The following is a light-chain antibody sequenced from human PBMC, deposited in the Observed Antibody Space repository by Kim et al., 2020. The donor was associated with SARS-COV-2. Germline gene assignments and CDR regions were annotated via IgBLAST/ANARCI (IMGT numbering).Light chain of an antibody. Sequence: QLVLTQSPSASASLGASVKLTCTLSSGHSSYAIAWHQQQPEKGPRYLMKVNSDGSHIKGDGIPDRFSGSSSGAGRYLTISSLQSEDEADYYCQTWGTGIRVFGGGTQLTVL. CDR1: SGHSSYA. CDR3: QTWGTGIRV. CDR2: VNSDGSH. V-gene: IGLV4-69*01. J-gene: IGLJ3*02.